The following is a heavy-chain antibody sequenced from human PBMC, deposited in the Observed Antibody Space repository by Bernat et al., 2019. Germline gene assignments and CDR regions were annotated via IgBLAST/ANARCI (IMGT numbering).Heavy chain of an antibody. Sequence: EVQLVESGGDLVQPGGSLRLSCAASGFTFSNYWMTWVRQAPGKGLEWVANIKQDGSDSSYVDSVKGRFTISRDNAKNSLYLQMNDLGAEDTAMYYCTGLPRLCDYWGQGTLVTVSS. V-gene: IGHV3-7*03. CDR2: IKQDGSDS. CDR3: TGLPRLCDY. D-gene: IGHD3-16*01. CDR1: GFTFSNYW. J-gene: IGHJ4*02.